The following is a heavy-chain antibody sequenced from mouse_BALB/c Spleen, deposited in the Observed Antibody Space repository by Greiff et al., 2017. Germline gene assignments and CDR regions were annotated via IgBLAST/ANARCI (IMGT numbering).Heavy chain of an antibody. CDR1: GYTFTDYW. J-gene: IGHJ4*01. Sequence: QVQLQQPGAELVMPGASVKMSCKASGYTFTDYWMHWVKQRPGQGLEWIGAIDTSDSYTSYNQKFKGKATLTVDESSSTAYMQLSSLTSEDSAVYYCARWYYYAMDYWGQGTSVTVSS. V-gene: IGHV1-69*01. CDR3: ARWYYYAMDY. CDR2: IDTSDSYT. D-gene: IGHD1-1*02.